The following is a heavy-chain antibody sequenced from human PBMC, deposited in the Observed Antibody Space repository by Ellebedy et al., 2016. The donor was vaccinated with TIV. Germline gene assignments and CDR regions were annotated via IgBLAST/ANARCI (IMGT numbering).Heavy chain of an antibody. J-gene: IGHJ4*02. CDR3: ARISDGVQGGFDY. D-gene: IGHD4-17*01. Sequence: GGSLRLSCAASGFSFRSYWMSWVRQAPGKGLVWVSRIYPDGTSTSHADSVKGRFTISRDNAKSTMYLQMNSLRVEDTAVYYCARISDGVQGGFDYWGQGTLVTVSS. CDR1: GFSFRSYW. V-gene: IGHV3-74*01. CDR2: IYPDGTST.